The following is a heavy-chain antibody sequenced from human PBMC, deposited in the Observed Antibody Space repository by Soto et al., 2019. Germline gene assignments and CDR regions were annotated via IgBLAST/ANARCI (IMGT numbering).Heavy chain of an antibody. Sequence: QVQLQESGPGLVKPSQTLSLTCTVSGGSISSGGYAWSWIRQHPGKGLEWIGYIYYSGSTYYNPSLKRRVTISVDTSRNQFSLKLSSVTAADTAVYYCASQFTYYYDSSGYVTFDYWGQGTLVTVSS. CDR1: GGSISSGGYA. V-gene: IGHV4-31*03. CDR2: IYYSGST. J-gene: IGHJ4*02. D-gene: IGHD3-22*01. CDR3: ASQFTYYYDSSGYVTFDY.